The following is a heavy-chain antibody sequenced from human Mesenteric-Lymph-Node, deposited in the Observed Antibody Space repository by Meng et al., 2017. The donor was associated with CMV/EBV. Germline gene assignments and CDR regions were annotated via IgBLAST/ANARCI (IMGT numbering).Heavy chain of an antibody. Sequence: GGSLRLSCAASGFTFSDYYMSWIRQAPGKGLEWVANIKEDGSDKKYVDSVKGRFTISRDNAKNSLDLQMNSLRAEDTAVYYCASSSGWSRFNYWGQGTLVTVSS. CDR1: GFTFSDYY. J-gene: IGHJ4*02. CDR2: IKEDGSDK. V-gene: IGHV3-7*01. CDR3: ASSSGWSRFNY. D-gene: IGHD6-19*01.